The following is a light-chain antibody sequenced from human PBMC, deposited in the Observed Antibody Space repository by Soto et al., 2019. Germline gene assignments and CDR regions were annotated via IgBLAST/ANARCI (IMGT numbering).Light chain of an antibody. J-gene: IGKJ1*01. CDR2: GAS. Sequence: EIVMTQSAATLSVSPGERAALSCRASQSVSTNLAWYQQKPGQAPRLLIHGASTRATGIPARLSGSGSGTEFTLTISSLQSEDFAVYYCQQYDNWPWTFGQGTKVDIK. CDR3: QQYDNWPWT. CDR1: QSVSTN. V-gene: IGKV3-15*01.